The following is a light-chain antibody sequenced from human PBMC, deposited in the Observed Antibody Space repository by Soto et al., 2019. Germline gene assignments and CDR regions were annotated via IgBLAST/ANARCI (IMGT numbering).Light chain of an antibody. J-gene: IGKJ2*01. Sequence: IEMTQSPATLSMSPGERATVSCRASRSVYSNLAWYQQRPGQPPRLLMYGASTRAAGTPVRFSGSGSGTEFTLTISSLQPEDFAIYFCQQYHNWPMYTFGQGTKMEIK. V-gene: IGKV3-15*01. CDR1: RSVYSN. CDR2: GAS. CDR3: QQYHNWPMYT.